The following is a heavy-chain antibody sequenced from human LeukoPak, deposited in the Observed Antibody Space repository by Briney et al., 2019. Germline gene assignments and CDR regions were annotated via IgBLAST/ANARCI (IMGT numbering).Heavy chain of an antibody. CDR1: GFTFSSYS. V-gene: IGHV3-21*04. J-gene: IGHJ2*01. CDR2: ISSSSSYI. D-gene: IGHD2-15*01. CDR3: ARGRGVYGYWYLDL. Sequence: GGSLRLSCAASGFTFSSYSMNWVRQAPGKGLEWVSSISSSSSYIYYADSVKGRFTISRDNSKITLSLEMNSLRAEDTAVYYCARGRGVYGYWYLDLWGRGTLVTVSS.